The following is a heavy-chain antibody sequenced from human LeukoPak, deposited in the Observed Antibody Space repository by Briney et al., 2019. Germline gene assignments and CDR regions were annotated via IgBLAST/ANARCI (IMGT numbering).Heavy chain of an antibody. CDR2: INPNSGGT. Sequence: ASVKVSCKASGYTFTGYYMHWVRQAPGLGLEWMGWINPNSGGTNYAQKFQGRVTMTRDTSISTAYMELSRLRSDDTAVYYCARVTSGWYGGYYYYYMDVWGKGTTVTVSS. CDR3: ARVTSGWYGGYYYYYMDV. CDR1: GYTFTGYY. V-gene: IGHV1-2*02. J-gene: IGHJ6*03. D-gene: IGHD6-19*01.